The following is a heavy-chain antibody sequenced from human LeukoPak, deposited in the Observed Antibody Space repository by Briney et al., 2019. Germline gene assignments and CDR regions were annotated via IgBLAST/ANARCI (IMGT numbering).Heavy chain of an antibody. CDR2: ILSKTDGGTT. V-gene: IGHV3-15*01. CDR1: GLTLYDAW. D-gene: IGHD3-10*01. CDR3: NTMVRRY. J-gene: IGHJ4*02. Sequence: GALGHFCAASGLTLYDAWVRWGRQDPGEGPEWDGRILSKTDGGTTDYAPPRTGRLPIPRDDSKNTLYLQMNSLKSEDTAVYWCNTMVRRYGGQGTLVSVS.